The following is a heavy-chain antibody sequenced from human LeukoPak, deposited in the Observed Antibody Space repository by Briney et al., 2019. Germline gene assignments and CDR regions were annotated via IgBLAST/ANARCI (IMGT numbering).Heavy chain of an antibody. V-gene: IGHV1-24*01. Sequence: ASVKVSCKVSGYTLTELSMHRVRQAPGKGLEWMGGFDPEDGETIYAQKLQGRVTMTTDTSTSTAYMELRSLRSDDTAVYYCARDFQTYYYYGMDVWGQGTTVTVSS. CDR1: GYTLTELS. J-gene: IGHJ6*02. CDR3: ARDFQTYYYYGMDV. CDR2: FDPEDGET.